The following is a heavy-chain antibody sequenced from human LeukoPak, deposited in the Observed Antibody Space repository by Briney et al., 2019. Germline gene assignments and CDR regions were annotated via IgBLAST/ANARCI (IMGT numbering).Heavy chain of an antibody. D-gene: IGHD5-12*01. V-gene: IGHV3-43*01. CDR3: AKAATTFRAFDY. CDR2: ISWDGGNT. CDR1: GFTFDDYS. J-gene: IGHJ4*02. Sequence: GGSLRLSCAASGFTFDDYSMHWVRQAPGKGLEWVSLISWDGGNTYYADSVKGRFTISRDNSKNSLYLQMNSLRTEDTALYYCAKAATTFRAFDYWGQGTLVTVSP.